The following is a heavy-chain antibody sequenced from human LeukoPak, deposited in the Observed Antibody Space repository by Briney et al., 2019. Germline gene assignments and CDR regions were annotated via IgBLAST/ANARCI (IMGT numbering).Heavy chain of an antibody. CDR3: ARDKAPDTPTLYGMDV. Sequence: GGSLRLSCAASGFTVSSNYMSWVRQAPGKGLEWVSSISSSSSYIYYADSVKGRFTISRDNAKNSLYLQMNSLRAEDTAVYYCARDKAPDTPTLYGMDVWGQGTTVTVSS. D-gene: IGHD5-18*01. V-gene: IGHV3-21*01. J-gene: IGHJ6*02. CDR1: GFTVSSNY. CDR2: ISSSSSYI.